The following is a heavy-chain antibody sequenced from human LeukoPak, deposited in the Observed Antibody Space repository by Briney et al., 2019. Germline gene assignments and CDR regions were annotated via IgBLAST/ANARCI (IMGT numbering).Heavy chain of an antibody. CDR2: ISYDGSNK. J-gene: IGHJ4*02. CDR3: ARDLRFGETTPLY. V-gene: IGHV3-30*03. D-gene: IGHD3-10*01. Sequence: GGSLRLSCAASGFTFSSYGMHWVRQAPGKGLEWVAVISYDGSNKYYADSVKGRFTISRDNSKNTLYLQMNSLRAEDTAVYYCARDLRFGETTPLYWGQGTLVTVSS. CDR1: GFTFSSYG.